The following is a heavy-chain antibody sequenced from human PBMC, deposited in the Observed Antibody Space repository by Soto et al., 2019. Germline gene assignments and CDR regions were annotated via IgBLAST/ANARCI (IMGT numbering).Heavy chain of an antibody. V-gene: IGHV4-59*08. CDR2: IYYSGST. CDR3: ARHGRWHDLDI. Sequence: QVQLQESGPGLVKPSETLSLTCTVSGGSISSYYWSWIRQPPGKGLEWIGYIYYSGSTNYNPSLKSRGIISVDTSKNQFSLQLSSVTAADTAVYYCARHGRWHDLDIWGQGTMVTVSS. J-gene: IGHJ3*02. CDR1: GGSISSYY. D-gene: IGHD1-1*01.